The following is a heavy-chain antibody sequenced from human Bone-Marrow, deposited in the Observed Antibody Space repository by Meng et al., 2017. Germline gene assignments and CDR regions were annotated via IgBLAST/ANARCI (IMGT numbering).Heavy chain of an antibody. CDR3: ARAYSGTYYAHAFDI. V-gene: IGHV3-21*01. CDR1: GFTFSSYG. J-gene: IGHJ3*02. D-gene: IGHD1-26*01. CDR2: ISSTSDYI. Sequence: GGSLRLSCAASGFTFSSYGMHWVRQAPGKGLEWLSSISSTSDYIYYADSVRGRFTVSRDNARNSLFLQVDSLRAEDTAVYYCARAYSGTYYAHAFDIWGQGTLVTVSS.